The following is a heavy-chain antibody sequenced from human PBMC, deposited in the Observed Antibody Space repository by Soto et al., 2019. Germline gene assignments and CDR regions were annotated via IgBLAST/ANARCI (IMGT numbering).Heavy chain of an antibody. Sequence: GGSLRLSCAASGFTFSSYAMSCVRQAPGKRLEWVSAISGSGGSTYYADSVKGRFTNTRDNSKNTLYLQMNSLRAEDTAVYYCAKPNSSGWYVFWYWGQGTLVTVSS. CDR3: AKPNSSGWYVFWY. V-gene: IGHV3-23*01. D-gene: IGHD6-19*01. CDR1: GFTFSSYA. J-gene: IGHJ4*02. CDR2: ISGSGGST.